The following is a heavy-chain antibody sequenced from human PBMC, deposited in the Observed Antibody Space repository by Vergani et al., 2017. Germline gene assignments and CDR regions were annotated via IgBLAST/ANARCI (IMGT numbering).Heavy chain of an antibody. V-gene: IGHV3-30*02. Sequence: QVHLVESGGGVVQPGGSLRLSCAASGFIFNYYGINWVRQAPGKGLEWVSFIRSDGGSEMYADSVRGRFTISRDNSKITVSLEMLSLRTEDTAVYYCAKGHSGQIGSPHDYYFDYWGQGTLVTVSS. CDR3: AKGHSGQIGSPHDYYFDY. CDR1: GFIFNYYG. D-gene: IGHD1-26*01. J-gene: IGHJ4*02. CDR2: IRSDGGSE.